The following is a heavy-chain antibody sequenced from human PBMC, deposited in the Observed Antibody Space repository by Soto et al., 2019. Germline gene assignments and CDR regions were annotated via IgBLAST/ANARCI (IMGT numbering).Heavy chain of an antibody. D-gene: IGHD4-17*01. Sequence: QVQLVQSGAEVKKPGASVKVSCKASGYTFTSYYMHWVRQAPGQGLEWMGIINPSGGSTSYAQKFQGRVIMTRDTSTSTVYMELSSLRSEDTAVYYCARDLNPPSYYGDPTYYFDYWGQGTLVTVSS. J-gene: IGHJ4*02. CDR3: ARDLNPPSYYGDPTYYFDY. CDR2: INPSGGST. V-gene: IGHV1-46*03. CDR1: GYTFTSYY.